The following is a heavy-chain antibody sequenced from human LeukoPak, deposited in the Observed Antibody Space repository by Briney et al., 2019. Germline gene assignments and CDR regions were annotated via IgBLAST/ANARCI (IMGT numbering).Heavy chain of an antibody. CDR2: ISSSGSTI. CDR3: ARDSGVGPCLFCSGFDI. V-gene: IGHV3-48*03. D-gene: IGHD1-26*01. Sequence: HSGGSLRLSCAASGFTFSSYEMNWVRQAPGKGLEWVSYISSSGSTIYYADSVKGRFTISRDNAKNSLYLQMNSLRAEDTAVYYCARDSGVGPCLFCSGFDIWGQGTMVTVSS. CDR1: GFTFSSYE. J-gene: IGHJ3*02.